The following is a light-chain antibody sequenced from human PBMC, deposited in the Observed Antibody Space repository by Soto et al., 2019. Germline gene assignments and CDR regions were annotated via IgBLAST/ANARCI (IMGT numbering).Light chain of an antibody. CDR3: QQYYSTPYT. J-gene: IGKJ2*01. V-gene: IGKV3-20*01. Sequence: EIVLTQSPGTLSLSPGERATLSCRASQSVTSNFLAWYQQKPGQTPRLFIYGASSRTTGVPDRFSGSGSGTDFTLTISRLEPEDFAVYYCQQYYSTPYTFGQGTKLEIK. CDR1: QSVTSNF. CDR2: GAS.